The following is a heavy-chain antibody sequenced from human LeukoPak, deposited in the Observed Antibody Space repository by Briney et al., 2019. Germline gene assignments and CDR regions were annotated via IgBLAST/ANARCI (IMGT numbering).Heavy chain of an antibody. V-gene: IGHV4-34*01. CDR1: GGSFSGYY. CDR3: APECGGDCYSNDY. CDR2: INHSGST. J-gene: IGHJ4*02. Sequence: SETLSLTCAVYGGSFSGYYWSWIRQPPGKGLEWIGEINHSGSTNYNPSLKSRVTISVDTSKNQFSLKLSSVTAADTAVYYCAPECGGDCYSNDYWGQGTLVTVSS. D-gene: IGHD2-21*02.